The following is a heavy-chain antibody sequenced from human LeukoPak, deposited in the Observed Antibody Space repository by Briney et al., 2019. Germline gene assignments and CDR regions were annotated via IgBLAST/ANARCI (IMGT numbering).Heavy chain of an antibody. CDR2: IYPGDSDT. D-gene: IGHD6-13*01. CDR3: ARRSSPSWVDWFDP. CDR1: GYSFTSYW. J-gene: IGHJ5*02. V-gene: IGHV5-51*01. Sequence: GESLQISCQGSGYSFTSYWIGWVRQMPGKGLEWMGIIYPGDSDTRYSPSFQGQVTISADKSISTAHLQWSSLKASDTAMYYCARRSSPSWVDWFDPWGQGTLVTVSS.